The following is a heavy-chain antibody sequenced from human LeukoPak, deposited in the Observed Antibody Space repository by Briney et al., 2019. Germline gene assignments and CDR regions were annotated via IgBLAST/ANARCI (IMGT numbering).Heavy chain of an antibody. CDR1: GFTFSSYS. CDR2: ISSSSSYI. Sequence: NPGGSLRLSCAASGFTFSSYSMSWVRQALGKGLEWVSSISSSSSYIYYADSVKGRFTISRDNAKNSLYLQMNSLRAEDTAVYYCAKTGTMAAAGFDYWGQGTLVTVSS. CDR3: AKTGTMAAAGFDY. V-gene: IGHV3-21*01. D-gene: IGHD1-14*01. J-gene: IGHJ4*02.